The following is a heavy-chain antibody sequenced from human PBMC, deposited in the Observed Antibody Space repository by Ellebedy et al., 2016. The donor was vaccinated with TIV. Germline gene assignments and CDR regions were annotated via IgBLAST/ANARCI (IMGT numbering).Heavy chain of an antibody. CDR3: AKFGDFWSLARSNDY. D-gene: IGHD3-3*01. Sequence: PGGSLRLSCAASGFTFRRYWMSWVRQAPGKGLEWVANIKQDGSEKYYVDSVKGRFTISRDNAKNSLYLQMNSLRAEETAVYYCAKFGDFWSLARSNDYWGQGTLVTVSS. CDR1: GFTFRRYW. V-gene: IGHV3-7*05. J-gene: IGHJ4*02. CDR2: IKQDGSEK.